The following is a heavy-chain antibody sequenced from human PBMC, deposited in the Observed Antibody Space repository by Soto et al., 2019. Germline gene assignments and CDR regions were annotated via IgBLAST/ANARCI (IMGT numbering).Heavy chain of an antibody. CDR2: IYYSGST. D-gene: IGHD3-16*02. Sequence: SETLSLTCTVSGGSIGSSSYYWGWIRQPPGKGLEWIGSIYYSGSTYYNPSLKSRVTISVDTSKNQFSLKLSSVTAADTAIYYCARAISWGRYQPINWFDPWGQGTLVTVSS. V-gene: IGHV4-39*01. CDR1: GGSIGSSSYY. CDR3: ARAISWGRYQPINWFDP. J-gene: IGHJ5*02.